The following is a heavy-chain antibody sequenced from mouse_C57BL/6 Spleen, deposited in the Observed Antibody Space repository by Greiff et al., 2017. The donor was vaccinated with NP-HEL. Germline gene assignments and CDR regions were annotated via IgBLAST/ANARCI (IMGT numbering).Heavy chain of an antibody. CDR1: GFTFSDYG. CDR3: ARDYYEGAMDY. D-gene: IGHD1-1*01. J-gene: IGHJ4*01. Sequence: EVQVVESGGGLVKPGGSLKLSCAASGFTFSDYGMHWVRQAPEKGLEWVAYISSGSSTIYYADTVKGRFTISRDNAKNTLFLQMTSLRSEDTAMYYCARDYYEGAMDYWGQGTSVTVSS. V-gene: IGHV5-17*01. CDR2: ISSGSSTI.